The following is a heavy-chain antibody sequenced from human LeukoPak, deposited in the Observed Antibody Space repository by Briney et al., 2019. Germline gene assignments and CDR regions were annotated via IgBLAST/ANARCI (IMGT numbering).Heavy chain of an antibody. CDR3: AREDQPRGTFDY. J-gene: IGHJ4*02. CDR2: IKQDGSEK. CDR1: GFTFSNYW. D-gene: IGHD2-15*01. Sequence: GGSLRLSCAASGFTFSNYWMTWVRQAPGTGLEWVANIKQDGSEKYYVDSVKGRFTISRDNAKNSLYLQMNSLRAEDTALYYCAREDQPRGTFDYWGQGILVTVSS. V-gene: IGHV3-7*05.